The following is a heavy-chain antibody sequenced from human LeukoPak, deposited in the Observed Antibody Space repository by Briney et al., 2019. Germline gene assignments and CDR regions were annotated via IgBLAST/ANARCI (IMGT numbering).Heavy chain of an antibody. D-gene: IGHD2-15*01. Sequence: GGSLRLSCAASGFTFSNYWMTWVRQAPGKGLEWVANIKHDGSEKYYVDSVKGRFTISRDNVKNSLDLQMNSLGAEDTAVYYCARWVLVVGTTRYYMDVWGKGTTVTVSS. J-gene: IGHJ6*03. V-gene: IGHV3-7*01. CDR3: ARWVLVVGTTRYYMDV. CDR1: GFTFSNYW. CDR2: IKHDGSEK.